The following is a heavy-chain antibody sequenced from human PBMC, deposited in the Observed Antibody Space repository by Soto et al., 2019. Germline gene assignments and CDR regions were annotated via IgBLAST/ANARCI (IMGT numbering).Heavy chain of an antibody. CDR2: ISGSGGST. J-gene: IGHJ1*01. CDR3: AKVWDSSGWYFGYFQH. V-gene: IGHV3-23*01. Sequence: GGSLRLSCAASGFTFSSYAMSWVRQAPGKGLEWVSAISGSGGSTYYADSVKGRFTISRDNSKNTLYLQMNSLRAEDTAVYYCAKVWDSSGWYFGYFQHWGQGTLVTVSS. CDR1: GFTFSSYA. D-gene: IGHD6-19*01.